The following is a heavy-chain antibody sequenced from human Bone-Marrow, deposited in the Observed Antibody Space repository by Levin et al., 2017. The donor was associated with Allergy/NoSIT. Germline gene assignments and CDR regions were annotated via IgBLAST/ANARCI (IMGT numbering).Heavy chain of an antibody. CDR1: GFTFSSYG. V-gene: IGHV3-30*18. D-gene: IGHD3-22*01. CDR3: VKGSMIGEGHYFDS. J-gene: IGHJ4*02. CDR2: ISYDGSNK. Sequence: GGSLRLSCAASGFTFSSYGMHWIRQRPGKGLEWVALISYDGSNKYPADNLKGRFTISRDNSKKTLSLQMNSLRVEDTAVYFCVKGSMIGEGHYFDSWGQGTLVTVSS.